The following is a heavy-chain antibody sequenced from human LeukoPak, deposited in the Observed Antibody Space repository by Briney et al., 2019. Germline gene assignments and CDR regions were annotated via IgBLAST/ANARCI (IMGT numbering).Heavy chain of an antibody. V-gene: IGHV4-34*01. CDR1: GWSFSDYY. Sequence: SETLCLSCAVPGWSFSDYYWSWIRQPPGKGPEWVGEINHTGSTNYNPSLKSRVTLSVDTSKNQFSLKLTSVTAADTAIYYCARGRIRSAPPPAYRCWFDPWGQGALVTVSS. CDR3: ARGRIRSAPPPAYRCWFDP. J-gene: IGHJ5*02. D-gene: IGHD3-16*02. CDR2: INHTGST.